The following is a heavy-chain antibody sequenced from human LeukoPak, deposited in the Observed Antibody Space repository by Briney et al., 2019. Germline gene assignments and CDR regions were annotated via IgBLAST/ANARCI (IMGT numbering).Heavy chain of an antibody. CDR2: FIHSGST. D-gene: IGHD4/OR15-4a*01. CDR1: GGSFSSYP. CDR3: ARGAPGY. Sequence: SETLSLTCAVYGGSFSSYPWTWIRQPPGKGLEWIGQFIHSGSTKYNPSLNGRVTMSVDTSKNQFSLKLTSVTAADTAVYYCARGAPGYWGQGTLVTVSS. J-gene: IGHJ4*02. V-gene: IGHV4-34*12.